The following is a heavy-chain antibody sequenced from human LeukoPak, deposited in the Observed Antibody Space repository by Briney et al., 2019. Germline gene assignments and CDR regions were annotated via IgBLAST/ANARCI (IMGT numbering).Heavy chain of an antibody. CDR2: IKQDGSAE. Sequence: PGGSLRLSCAASGFAFSTYWMTWVRQAPGKGLEWVANIKQDGSAEYFVDSVKGRITISRDNSKNTLYLQTNSLRAEDTAVYYCAKDSLRERIVGSTTRGVNDYWGQGTLVTVSS. V-gene: IGHV3-7*01. CDR3: AKDSLRERIVGSTTRGVNDY. CDR1: GFAFSTYW. D-gene: IGHD1-26*01. J-gene: IGHJ4*02.